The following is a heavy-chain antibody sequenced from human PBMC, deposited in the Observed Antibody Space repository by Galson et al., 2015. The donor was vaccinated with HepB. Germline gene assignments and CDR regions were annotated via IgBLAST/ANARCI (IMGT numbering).Heavy chain of an antibody. D-gene: IGHD3-10*01. CDR2: ISAGNGNT. Sequence: SVKVSCKASGYTFTSYAMHWVRQAPGQRLEWMGWISAGNGNTKYSQKFQGRVTITRDTSASTAYMELSSPRSEDTAVYYCARDYDYYGSGSPDYWGQGTLVTVSS. CDR3: ARDYDYYGSGSPDY. CDR1: GYTFTSYA. V-gene: IGHV1-3*01. J-gene: IGHJ4*02.